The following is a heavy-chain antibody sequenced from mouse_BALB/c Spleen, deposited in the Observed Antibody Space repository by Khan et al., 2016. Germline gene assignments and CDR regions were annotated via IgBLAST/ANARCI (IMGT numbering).Heavy chain of an antibody. V-gene: IGHV3-8*02. D-gene: IGHD2-3*01. CDR3: ARYDGYFVCFDY. CDR1: GDSITSGY. J-gene: IGHJ2*01. CDR2: ISYSGSS. Sequence: EVQLQESGPSLVKPSQTLSLTCSVTGDSITSGYWNWIRKFPGNKLEYIGYISYSGSSTYNPSLKSRISITRDTSKNQYYLQLNSVTTEDTATYYCARYDGYFVCFDYWGQGTTLTVSS.